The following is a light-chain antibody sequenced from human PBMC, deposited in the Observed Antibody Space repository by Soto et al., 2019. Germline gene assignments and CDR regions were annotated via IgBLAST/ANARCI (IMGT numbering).Light chain of an antibody. V-gene: IGKV1-39*01. CDR3: QQSYSTPYT. J-gene: IGKJ2*01. Sequence: DIQMTQSPSSLSASVGDRVTITCRASQRISSYLNWYQQKPGKAPKLLIYAASSLQSGVPSRFSGSGSGTDFNLTSSSLQPEDFATYYCQQSYSTPYTLGQGTKLEIK. CDR1: QRISSY. CDR2: AAS.